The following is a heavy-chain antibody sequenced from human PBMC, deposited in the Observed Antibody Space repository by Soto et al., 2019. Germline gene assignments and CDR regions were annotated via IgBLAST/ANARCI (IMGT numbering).Heavy chain of an antibody. D-gene: IGHD2-15*01. J-gene: IGHJ3*02. CDR2: ISAYNGNT. V-gene: IGHV1-18*01. Sequence: GASVKVSCKASGYTFTSYGISWVRQAPGQGLEWMGWISAYNGNTNYAQKLQGRVTMTTDTSTSTAYMELRSLRSDDTAVYYCARDLGYGGNPQGDFDIWGQGTMVTVSS. CDR1: GYTFTSYG. CDR3: ARDLGYGGNPQGDFDI.